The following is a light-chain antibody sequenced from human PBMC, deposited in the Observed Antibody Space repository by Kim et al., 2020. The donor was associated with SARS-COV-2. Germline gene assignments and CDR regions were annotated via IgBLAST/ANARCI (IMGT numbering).Light chain of an antibody. CDR2: NDS. CDR3: AAGDNNKGV. J-gene: IGLJ3*02. Sequence: SYELTQPPSVSVSPGQTASITCSGDRLGDKYASWYHQKPGQSPVLVIYNDSRRPQGIPERFSGPTSGNTATLTISGTQAIEEADYYVAAGDNNKGVFGGG. CDR1: RLGDKY. V-gene: IGLV3-1*01.